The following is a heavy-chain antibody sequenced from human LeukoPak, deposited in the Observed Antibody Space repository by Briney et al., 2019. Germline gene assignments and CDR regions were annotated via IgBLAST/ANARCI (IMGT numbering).Heavy chain of an antibody. Sequence: ASVKVSCKASGYTFTGYYMHWVRQAPGQGLEWMGRINPNSGGTNYAQKFQGRVTMTRDTSISTAYMELSRLRSDGTAVYYCAEETGATWDAFDIWGQGTMVTVSS. D-gene: IGHD1-26*01. CDR2: INPNSGGT. CDR3: AEETGATWDAFDI. J-gene: IGHJ3*02. CDR1: GYTFTGYY. V-gene: IGHV1-2*06.